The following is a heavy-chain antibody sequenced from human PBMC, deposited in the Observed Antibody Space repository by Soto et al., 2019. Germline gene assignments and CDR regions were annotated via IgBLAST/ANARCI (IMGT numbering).Heavy chain of an antibody. CDR2: ITSSGSYV. CDR1: GFTFIRNT. CDR3: VKDEGIEAMDV. Sequence: WGSLRLSCVTSGFTFIRNTINCCRQAPFKWREWVASITSSGSYVYYADSVKGRFSASRDNAKNSLSLQMDSLRPDDTAIYFCVKDEGIEAMDVWGQGTTVTVSS. V-gene: IGHV3-21*01. D-gene: IGHD3-3*02. J-gene: IGHJ6*02.